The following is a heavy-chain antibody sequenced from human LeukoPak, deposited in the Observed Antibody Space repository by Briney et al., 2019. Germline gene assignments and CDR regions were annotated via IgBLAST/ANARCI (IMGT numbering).Heavy chain of an antibody. V-gene: IGHV4-59*01. J-gene: IGHJ4*02. CDR2: IYYTGGT. D-gene: IGHD6-19*01. CDR3: VRSMGSSSAWAFDY. Sequence: SEILSDTCTVSDGSISVYYWSWVRQPPGKGPEWIGYIYYTGGTNYNPSLKSRVTMSVDTSKNQFSLNLRSVTAADTAVYYCVRSMGSSSAWAFDYWGQGILVTVSS. CDR1: DGSISVYY.